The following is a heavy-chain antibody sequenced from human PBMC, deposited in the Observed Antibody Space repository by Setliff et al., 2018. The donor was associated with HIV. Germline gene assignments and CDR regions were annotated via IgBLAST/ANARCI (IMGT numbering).Heavy chain of an antibody. D-gene: IGHD3-16*01. J-gene: IGHJ4*02. V-gene: IGHV5-10-1*04. CDR1: GYRFTSYW. CDR2: IDPSNSNT. CDR3: VRRDGDKFDY. Sequence: TGESLKISCKGSGYRFTSYWISWVRPMPGKGLEWRGRIDPSNSNTSYSPSFQGQVNISADKSISTAYLQLSSLKASDTAMYYCVRRDGDKFDYWGQGTLVTVSS.